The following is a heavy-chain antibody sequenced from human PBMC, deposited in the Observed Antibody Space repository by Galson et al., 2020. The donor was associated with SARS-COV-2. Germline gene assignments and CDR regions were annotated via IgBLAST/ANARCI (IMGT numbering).Heavy chain of an antibody. Sequence: SLRLSCTASGFTFGDYAMSWFRQAPGKGLEWVGFIRSKAYGGTTEYAASVKGRFTISRDDSKSIAYLQMNSLKTEDTAVYYCTREHDFWSGYLFDYWGQGTLVTVSS. J-gene: IGHJ4*02. V-gene: IGHV3-49*03. CDR1: GFTFGDYA. CDR2: IRSKAYGGTT. D-gene: IGHD3-3*01. CDR3: TREHDFWSGYLFDY.